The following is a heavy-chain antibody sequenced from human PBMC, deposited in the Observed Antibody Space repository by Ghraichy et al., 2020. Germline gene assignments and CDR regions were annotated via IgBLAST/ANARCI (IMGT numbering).Heavy chain of an antibody. Sequence: SLRLSCAASGFSFSSCGMHWVRQAPGKGLEWVAVDTYDVSNKVYADSVRGRFTIFRDNSKNTLYLQMDNLRTEDTALYYCVKEAISGGYRTADYWGQGTLVTVSS. D-gene: IGHD3-3*02. CDR2: DTYDVSNK. J-gene: IGHJ4*02. V-gene: IGHV3-30*18. CDR1: GFSFSSCG. CDR3: VKEAISGGYRTADY.